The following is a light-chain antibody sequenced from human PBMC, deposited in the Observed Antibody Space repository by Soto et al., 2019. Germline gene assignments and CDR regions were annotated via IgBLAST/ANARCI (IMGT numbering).Light chain of an antibody. Sequence: ELVLTQSPGTLSLSPGEGATVSCRASQSVNSNLLAWFQQKPGQAPRLLIHDASRRATGIPDRFSGSGSGTDFTLSISRLEPEYFAVYYCHQYVSSPLTFGQGTKLEIK. CDR1: QSVNSNL. J-gene: IGKJ2*01. CDR2: DAS. CDR3: HQYVSSPLT. V-gene: IGKV3-20*01.